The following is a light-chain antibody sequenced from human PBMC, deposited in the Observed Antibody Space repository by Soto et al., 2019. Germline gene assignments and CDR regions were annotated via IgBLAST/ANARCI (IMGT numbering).Light chain of an antibody. Sequence: EIVMTQSPATLSVSPGESATLSCRASQSVSSNLAWYQQKPGQAPRLLIYGASTRATGIPARFSGSGSGTDFTLTISSLQSEDFAVYYCQQYNNWPLTFGGGTKV. J-gene: IGKJ4*01. CDR3: QQYNNWPLT. CDR2: GAS. CDR1: QSVSSN. V-gene: IGKV3-15*01.